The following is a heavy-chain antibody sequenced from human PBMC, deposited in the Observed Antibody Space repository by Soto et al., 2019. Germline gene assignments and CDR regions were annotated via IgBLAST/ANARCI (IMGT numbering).Heavy chain of an antibody. CDR1: GGSFSGYY. CDR3: ARGRGGVGSSWHRYYYGMDV. Sequence: SETLSLTCAVYGGSFSGYYWSWIRQPPGKGLEWIGEINHSGSTNYNPPLKSRVTISVDTSKNQFSLKLSSVTAADTAVYYCARGRGGVGSSWHRYYYGMDVWGQGTTVTVSS. CDR2: INHSGST. V-gene: IGHV4-34*01. D-gene: IGHD6-13*01. J-gene: IGHJ6*02.